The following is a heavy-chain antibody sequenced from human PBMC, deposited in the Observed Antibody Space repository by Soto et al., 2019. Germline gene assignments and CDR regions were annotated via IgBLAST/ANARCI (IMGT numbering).Heavy chain of an antibody. D-gene: IGHD6-13*01. V-gene: IGHV2-70*01. CDR2: IDWDDDN. J-gene: IGHJ4*02. Sequence: SGPTLVNPTQTLTLTCTFSGFSLSASGMCVSWIRQPPGKALEWLALIDWDDDNYYSTSLKTRLTISKDTSKNQVVLTMTNMDPVDTATYYCARTSGDSSSWTPFDYWGQGTLVTVSS. CDR3: ARTSGDSSSWTPFDY. CDR1: GFSLSASGMC.